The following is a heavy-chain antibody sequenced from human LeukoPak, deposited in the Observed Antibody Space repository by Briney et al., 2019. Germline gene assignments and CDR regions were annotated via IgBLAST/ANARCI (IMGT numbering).Heavy chain of an antibody. J-gene: IGHJ4*02. D-gene: IGHD2-2*01. CDR3: AKDIVPYGVYYFDY. Sequence: GGSLRLSCAASGFTFSSYAMSWVRQAPGKGLEWVSGISGSGDNTYYADSVKGRFTISRDNAKNSLYLQMNSLRAEDTALYYCAKDIVPYGVYYFDYWGQGTLVTVSS. CDR1: GFTFSSYA. CDR2: ISGSGDNT. V-gene: IGHV3-23*01.